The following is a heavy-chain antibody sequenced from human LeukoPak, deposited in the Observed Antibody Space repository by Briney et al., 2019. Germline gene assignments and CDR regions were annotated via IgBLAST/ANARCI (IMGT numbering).Heavy chain of an antibody. CDR1: GGSISSYY. J-gene: IGHJ5*02. V-gene: IGHV4-59*01. CDR3: ARTSSSGYYFRWFDP. Sequence: SETLSLTCTVSGGSISSYYWSWIRQPPGKGLEWIGYIYYSGSTNYNPSLKSRVTISVDTSKNQFPLKLSSVTAADTAVYYCARTSSSGYYFRWFDPWGQGTLVTVSS. D-gene: IGHD3-22*01. CDR2: IYYSGST.